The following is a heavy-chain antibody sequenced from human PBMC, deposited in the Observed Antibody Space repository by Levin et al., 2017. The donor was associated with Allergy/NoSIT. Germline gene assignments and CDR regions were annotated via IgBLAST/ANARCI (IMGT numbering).Heavy chain of an antibody. CDR2: ISGSGGST. V-gene: IGHV3-23*01. Sequence: SGGSLRLSCAASGFTFSSYAMSWVRQAPGKGLEWVSAISGSGGSTYYADSVKGRFTISRDNSKNTLYLQMNSLRAEDTAVYYCAKLPYYYYYMDVWGKGTTVTVSS. J-gene: IGHJ6*03. CDR3: AKLPYYYYYMDV. CDR1: GFTFSSYA.